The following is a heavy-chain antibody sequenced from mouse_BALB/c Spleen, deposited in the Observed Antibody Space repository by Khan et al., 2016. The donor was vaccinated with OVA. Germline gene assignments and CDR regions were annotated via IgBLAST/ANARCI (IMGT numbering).Heavy chain of an antibody. J-gene: IGHJ3*01. CDR3: ARSTYRYAFVY. CDR2: IIYTGYT. Sequence: EVQLQESGPSLVKPSQTLSLTCSVTGDSITSGYWNWIRKFPGNKLEYMGYIIYTGYTYYNPSLKSRISIIRHTSKNQYYLQLSSVTDEDTATDYCARSTYRYAFVYWGQGTLVTVSA. V-gene: IGHV3-8*02. D-gene: IGHD2-12*01. CDR1: GDSITSGY.